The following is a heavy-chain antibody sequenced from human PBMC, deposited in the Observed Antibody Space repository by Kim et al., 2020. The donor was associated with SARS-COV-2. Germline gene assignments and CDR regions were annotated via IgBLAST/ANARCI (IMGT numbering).Heavy chain of an antibody. CDR1: GFTFSSYA. D-gene: IGHD5-12*01. Sequence: GGSLRLSCAASGFTFSSYAMSWVRQAPGKGLEWVSAISGSGGSTYYADSVKGRFTISRDNSKNTLYLQMNSLRAEDTAVYYCAKDFCCVDSGYDDYYYYGMDVWGQGTTVTVSS. CDR3: AKDFCCVDSGYDDYYYYGMDV. CDR2: ISGSGGST. V-gene: IGHV3-23*01. J-gene: IGHJ6*02.